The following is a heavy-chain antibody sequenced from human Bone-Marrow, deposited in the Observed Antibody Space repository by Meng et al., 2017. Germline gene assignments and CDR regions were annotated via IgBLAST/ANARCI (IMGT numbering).Heavy chain of an antibody. D-gene: IGHD2-21*01. CDR2: IYNSGST. V-gene: IGHV4-30-4*01. J-gene: IGHJ4*02. CDR3: AREGRSHQVGVSVY. Sequence: QVQLQESGPGLVKPSQTLALTCTVSGGSSSSGGYYWSWIRQPPGKGLEWIGYIYNSGSTYYNPSLKSLVTISVDTSKNQFSLKLRFVTAADTAVYYCAREGRSHQVGVSVYWGQGNLVTVSS. CDR1: GGSSSSGGYY.